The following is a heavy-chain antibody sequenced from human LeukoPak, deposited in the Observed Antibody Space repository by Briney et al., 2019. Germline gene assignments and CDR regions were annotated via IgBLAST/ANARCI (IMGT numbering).Heavy chain of an antibody. CDR3: ARASIHYDSSGYHKAPYYYYYYMDV. CDR1: GGTFSSYA. D-gene: IGHD3-22*01. V-gene: IGHV1-69*13. CDR2: IIPIFGTA. Sequence: GASVKVSCKASGGTFSSYAISWVRQAPGQGLEWMGGIIPIFGTANYAQKFQGRVTITADESTSTAYMELSSLRSEDTAVYYCARASIHYDSSGYHKAPYYYYYYMDVWGKGTTVTISS. J-gene: IGHJ6*03.